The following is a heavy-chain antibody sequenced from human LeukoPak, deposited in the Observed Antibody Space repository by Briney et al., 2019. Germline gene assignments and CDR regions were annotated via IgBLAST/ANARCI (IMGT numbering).Heavy chain of an antibody. Sequence: GGSLRLSCAASGFTFSSYSMNWVRQAPGKGLEWVSAISGSGGSTYYADSVKGRFTISRDNSKNTLYLQMNSLRAEDTAVYYCAKEATVTTSWDYYYYMDVWGKGTTVTISS. J-gene: IGHJ6*03. V-gene: IGHV3-23*01. CDR1: GFTFSSYS. D-gene: IGHD4-17*01. CDR3: AKEATVTTSWDYYYYMDV. CDR2: ISGSGGST.